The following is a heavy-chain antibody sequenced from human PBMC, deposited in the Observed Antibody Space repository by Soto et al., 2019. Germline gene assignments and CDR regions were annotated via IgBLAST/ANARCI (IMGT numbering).Heavy chain of an antibody. CDR1: GGSISSSSYY. Sequence: SETLSLTCTVSGGSISSSSYYWGWIRQPPGKGLEWIGSIYYSGGTYYNPSLKSRVTISVDTSKNQFSLKLSSLRSEDTAVYYCAGNGYDSSGYVYWGQGTLVTVSS. J-gene: IGHJ4*02. V-gene: IGHV4-39*01. CDR2: IYYSGGT. CDR3: AGNGYDSSGYVY. D-gene: IGHD3-22*01.